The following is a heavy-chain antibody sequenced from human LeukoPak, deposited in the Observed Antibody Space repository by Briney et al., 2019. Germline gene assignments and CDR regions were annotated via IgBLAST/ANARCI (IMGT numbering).Heavy chain of an antibody. D-gene: IGHD3-3*01. CDR2: IIPIFDTA. V-gene: IGHV1-69*13. Sequence: ASVKVSCKASGGTFSSYAISWVRQAPGQGLEWMGGIIPIFDTANYAQKFQGRVTITADESTSTAYMELSSLRSEDTAVYYCQFTSFGVVTFDYWGQGTLVTVSS. J-gene: IGHJ4*02. CDR1: GGTFSSYA. CDR3: QFTSFGVVTFDY.